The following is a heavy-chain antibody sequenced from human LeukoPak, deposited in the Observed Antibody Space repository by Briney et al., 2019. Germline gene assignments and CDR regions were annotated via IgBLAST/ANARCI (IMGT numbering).Heavy chain of an antibody. J-gene: IGHJ3*02. V-gene: IGHV4-61*02. CDR2: IYTSGST. Sequence: NSSQTLSLTCTVSGGSISSGSYYWSWIRQPAGKGLEWIGRIYTSGSTNYNPSLKSRVTISVDTSKNQFSLKLSSVTAADTAVYYCARDLLTMQDAFDIWGQGTMVTVSS. D-gene: IGHD3-10*01. CDR3: ARDLLTMQDAFDI. CDR1: GGSISSGSYY.